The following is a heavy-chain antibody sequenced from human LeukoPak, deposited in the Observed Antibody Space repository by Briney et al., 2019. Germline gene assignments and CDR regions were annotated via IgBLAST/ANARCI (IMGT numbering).Heavy chain of an antibody. V-gene: IGHV3-7*01. J-gene: IGHJ3*01. CDR3: ARDSAYNAFDF. CDR2: IKEDGSIK. CDR1: GFTFSTSW. D-gene: IGHD5-12*01. Sequence: GGSLRLSCAAYGFTFSTSWMTWVRQAPGKGLEWVANIKEDGSIKNHMDSVKGRFTISRDNAKNSLYLQINSLRAEDTAVYYCARDSAYNAFDFWGQGTMVTVSA.